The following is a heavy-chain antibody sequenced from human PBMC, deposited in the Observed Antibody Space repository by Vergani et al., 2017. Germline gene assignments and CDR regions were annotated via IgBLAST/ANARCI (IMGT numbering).Heavy chain of an antibody. CDR1: GYTFTDYD. D-gene: IGHD6-13*01. Sequence: EVQLVQSGAEVKKPGATVKISCKVSGYTFTDYDMHWVLQAPGKGLEWMGFVDPEDGETIYAEKFQGRVTITADTSTDTAYMELSSLRSEDTAVYYCNRGGQQLVDYWGQGTLVTVSS. J-gene: IGHJ4*02. V-gene: IGHV1-69-2*01. CDR2: VDPEDGET. CDR3: NRGGQQLVDY.